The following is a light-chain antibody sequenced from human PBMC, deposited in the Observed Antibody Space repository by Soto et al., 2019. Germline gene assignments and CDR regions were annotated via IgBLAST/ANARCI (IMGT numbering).Light chain of an antibody. CDR1: QSVSSSY. Sequence: EIVLTQSPGTLSLSPGERATLSCRASQSVSSSYLAWYQQKPGQAPRLLIYGASSRATGIPDRFSGSGSGNDFTLTISRLEPEDVAVYYCQQYGSSLFTFGPGTKVDIK. J-gene: IGKJ3*01. CDR2: GAS. V-gene: IGKV3-20*01. CDR3: QQYGSSLFT.